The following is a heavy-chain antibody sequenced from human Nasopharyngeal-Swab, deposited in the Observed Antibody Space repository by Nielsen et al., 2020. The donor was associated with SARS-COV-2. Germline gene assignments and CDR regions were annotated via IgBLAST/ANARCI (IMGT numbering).Heavy chain of an antibody. V-gene: IGHV3-74*03. CDR1: GFRLSDYW. D-gene: IGHD1-26*01. CDR3: TRDLSGPVDL. J-gene: IGHJ4*01. Sequence: GESLKISCGSSGFRLSDYWMHWVRQVPGKGLEWVARVNEDGTTITYADSVKGRFTISRDYAKNTLFLRMWSLRDDDTAVYYCTRDLSGPVDLWGLGILVTVSS. CDR2: VNEDGTTI.